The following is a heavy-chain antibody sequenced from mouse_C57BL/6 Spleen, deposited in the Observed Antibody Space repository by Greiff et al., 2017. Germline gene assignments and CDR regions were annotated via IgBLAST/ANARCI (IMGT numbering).Heavy chain of an antibody. CDR1: GYTFTSYW. Sequence: VQLQQPGAELVKPGASVKLSCKASGYTFTSYWMHWVKQRPGQGLEWIGMIHPNSGSTNYNEKFKSKATLTVDKSSSTAYMQLSSLTSEDSAVYYCDLTGAYAMDYWGQGTSVTVSS. J-gene: IGHJ4*01. CDR2: IHPNSGST. CDR3: DLTGAYAMDY. V-gene: IGHV1-64*01. D-gene: IGHD4-1*01.